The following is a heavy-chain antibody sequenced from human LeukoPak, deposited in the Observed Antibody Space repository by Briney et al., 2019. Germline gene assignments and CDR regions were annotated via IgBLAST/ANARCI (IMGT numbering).Heavy chain of an antibody. V-gene: IGHV1-46*01. CDR1: GYTFTSYY. CDR2: INPSGGST. CDR3: ARGEGAAAYRHVVAGSYYYYGMDV. Sequence: AASVRFSCKASGYTFTSYYMHWVRPAPGQGLEWMGIINPSGGSTSYAQKFQGRVTMTRDASTSTVYMELSSLRSEDTAVYYCARGEGAAAYRHVVAGSYYYYGMDVWGQGTTVTVSS. D-gene: IGHD6-13*01. J-gene: IGHJ6*02.